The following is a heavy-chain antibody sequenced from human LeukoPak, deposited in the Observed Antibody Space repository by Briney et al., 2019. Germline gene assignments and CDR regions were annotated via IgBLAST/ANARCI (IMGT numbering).Heavy chain of an antibody. D-gene: IGHD2-15*01. CDR2: IYPGDSDT. CDR3: AIERYRSGGTCHWSPDF. J-gene: IGHJ4*02. Sequence: GESLKISCKGSGYSFITYKIGWVRQVPGKGLEWMGIIYPGDSDTRYSPSFQGQVTISVDKSISNAYLRWSSLTASDSRMYYCAIERYRSGGTCHWSPDFRRQGTLATVSS. V-gene: IGHV5-51*01. CDR1: GYSFITYK.